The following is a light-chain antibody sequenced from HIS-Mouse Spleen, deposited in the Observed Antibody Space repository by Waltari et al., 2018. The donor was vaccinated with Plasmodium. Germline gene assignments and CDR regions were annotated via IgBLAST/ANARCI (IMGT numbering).Light chain of an antibody. CDR1: KLGDKY. Sequence: SYELTQPPSVSVPPGQTASITCPGDKLGDKYACWYQQKPGQSPVLVIYQDSKRPSGIPERFSGSNSGNTATLTISGTQAMDEADYYCQAWDSSTDYVFGTGTKVTVL. CDR3: QAWDSSTDYV. J-gene: IGLJ1*01. CDR2: QDS. V-gene: IGLV3-1*01.